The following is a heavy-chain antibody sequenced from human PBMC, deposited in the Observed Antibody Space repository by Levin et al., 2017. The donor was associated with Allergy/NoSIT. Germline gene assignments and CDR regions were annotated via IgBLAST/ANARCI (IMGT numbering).Heavy chain of an antibody. CDR2: IIPILGIA. CDR1: GGTFSSYT. D-gene: IGHD5-18*01. J-gene: IGHJ6*02. Sequence: ASVKVSCKASGGTFSSYTISWVRQAPGQGLEWMGRIIPILGIANYAQKFQGRVTITADKSTSTAYMELSSLRSEDTAVYYCARLGYSYGYDGYYYYYGMDVWGQGTTVTVSS. CDR3: ARLGYSYGYDGYYYYYGMDV. V-gene: IGHV1-69*02.